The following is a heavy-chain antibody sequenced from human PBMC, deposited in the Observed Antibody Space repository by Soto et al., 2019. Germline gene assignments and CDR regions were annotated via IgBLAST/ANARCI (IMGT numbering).Heavy chain of an antibody. CDR3: AHRLEYSGNWEVGWFDP. CDR1: GFSLTTSGVG. J-gene: IGHJ5*02. Sequence: QITLKESGPTLVKPTQTLTLTCTFSGFSLTTSGVGVGWIRQPPGKALEYLALIYWDDDKRYSPSLRNRLSVTKDTYKNQVVLTMTTMDPVDTATYYCAHRLEYSGNWEVGWFDPWGQGTLVTVSS. V-gene: IGHV2-5*02. CDR2: IYWDDDK. D-gene: IGHD1-26*01.